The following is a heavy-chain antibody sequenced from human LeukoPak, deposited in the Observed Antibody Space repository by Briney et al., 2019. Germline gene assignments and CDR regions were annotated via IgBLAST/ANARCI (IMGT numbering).Heavy chain of an antibody. J-gene: IGHJ4*02. CDR3: ARESSGWYEYYFDY. CDR2: INYSGTT. CDR1: GGSISSGGYY. Sequence: TSSETLSLTCTVSGGSISSGGYYWSWIRQHPGKGLEWIADINYSGTTYYNPSLKSRVTVSIDTSKNQLSLNLSSVTAADTAVYYCARESSGWYEYYFDYWGQGTLVTVSS. D-gene: IGHD6-19*01. V-gene: IGHV4-39*01.